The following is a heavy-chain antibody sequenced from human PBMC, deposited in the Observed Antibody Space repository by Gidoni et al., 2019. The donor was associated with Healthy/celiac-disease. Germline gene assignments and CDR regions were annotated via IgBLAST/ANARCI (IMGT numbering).Heavy chain of an antibody. D-gene: IGHD2-8*01. Sequence: EVQLVESGGGLVQPGGSLRLSCAASGFTFSSYWMHWVRQGPGKGLVWVSRINSDGSSTSYADSVKGRFTISRDNAKNTLYLQMNSLRAEDTAVYYCARAIGYCTNGVCETVAFDIWGQGTMVTVSS. CDR2: INSDGSST. V-gene: IGHV3-74*01. CDR3: ARAIGYCTNGVCETVAFDI. J-gene: IGHJ3*02. CDR1: GFTFSSYW.